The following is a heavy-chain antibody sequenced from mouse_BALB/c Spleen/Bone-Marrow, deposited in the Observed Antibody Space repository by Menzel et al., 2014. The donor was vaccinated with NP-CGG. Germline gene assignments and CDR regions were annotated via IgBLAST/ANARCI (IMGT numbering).Heavy chain of an antibody. CDR3: ARGDSAGYDYAMDY. J-gene: IGHJ4*01. CDR1: GYSITSGYY. D-gene: IGHD3-2*01. CDR2: ISYDGSN. Sequence: VQLQQSGPGLVKPSQSLSLTCSVTGYSITSGYYWNWIRQFPGNKLEWMGYISYDGSNNYNPSLKNRISITRGPSKNQFFLKVKSVTTEETAKYDRARGDSAGYDYAMDYGGQGTSVTVSS. V-gene: IGHV3-6*02.